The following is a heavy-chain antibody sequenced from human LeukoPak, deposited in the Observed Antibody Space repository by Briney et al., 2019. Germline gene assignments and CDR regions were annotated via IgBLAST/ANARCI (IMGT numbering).Heavy chain of an antibody. Sequence: ASVKVSCKASGYTSTSYGISWVRQAPGQGLEWMGWISAYNGNTNYAQKLQGRVTMTTDTSTSTAYMELRSLRSDDTAVYYCARSQLRNFGVVIMNYYYYYGMDVWGQGTTVTVSS. D-gene: IGHD3-3*01. V-gene: IGHV1-18*01. CDR1: GYTSTSYG. CDR3: ARSQLRNFGVVIMNYYYYYGMDV. CDR2: ISAYNGNT. J-gene: IGHJ6*02.